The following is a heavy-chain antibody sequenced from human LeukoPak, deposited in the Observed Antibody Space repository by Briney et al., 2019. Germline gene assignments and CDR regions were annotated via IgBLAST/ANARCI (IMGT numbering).Heavy chain of an antibody. CDR1: GYTFTGYY. V-gene: IGHV1-2*02. D-gene: IGHD3-3*01. Sequence: ASVKVSCKASGYTFTGYYVHWVRQAPGQGLEWMGWINPNSGGANYAQKFQGRVTMTRDTSISTAYMELSRLRYDDMAVYYCARDYYDGPATNWFDPWGQGTLVTVSS. CDR3: ARDYYDGPATNWFDP. J-gene: IGHJ5*02. CDR2: INPNSGGA.